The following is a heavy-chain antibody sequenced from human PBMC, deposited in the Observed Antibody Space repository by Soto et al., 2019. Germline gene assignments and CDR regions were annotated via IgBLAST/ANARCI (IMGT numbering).Heavy chain of an antibody. J-gene: IGHJ5*02. CDR1: GYTFTNYA. CDR3: ARMASNAALNWLER. Sequence: ASVKVSCKASGYTFTNYAINWVRQATGQALEWMGWMNPGSGNTGYAQKFQGRVTMTRNISISKAYMELSRLGSDDTAIYYCARMASNAALNWLERWGNGSLVSVST. V-gene: IGHV1-8*01. D-gene: IGHD2-15*01. CDR2: MNPGSGNT.